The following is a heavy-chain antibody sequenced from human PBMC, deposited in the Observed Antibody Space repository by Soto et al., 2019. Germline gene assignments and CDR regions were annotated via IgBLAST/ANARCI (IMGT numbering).Heavy chain of an antibody. CDR3: AKVPRGNYYDILTGYYIGYFDD. Sequence: VGSLRLSCAASVFTFSSYAMSCVRHSPGKWLEWVSAISGSGGSTYYADSVKGRFTISRDNSKNTLYLQMNSLRAEDTAVYYCAKVPRGNYYDILTGYYIGYFDDWGQGTLVTVSS. J-gene: IGHJ4*02. V-gene: IGHV3-23*01. CDR1: VFTFSSYA. CDR2: ISGSGGST. D-gene: IGHD3-9*01.